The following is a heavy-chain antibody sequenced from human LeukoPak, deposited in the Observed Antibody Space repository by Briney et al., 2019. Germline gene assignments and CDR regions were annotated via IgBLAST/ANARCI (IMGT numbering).Heavy chain of an antibody. CDR1: VYTFTDYY. D-gene: IGHD6-13*01. CDR2: INPDSGVT. CDR3: AREAKYSSSWSHAFDI. Sequence: ASVKVSYKASVYTFTDYYIYLVRQAPGQGLEWLGWINPDSGVTNCAQKFQGRVTMTRDTSISTAYMELSRLRSDDTAVYYCAREAKYSSSWSHAFDIWGQGTMVTVSS. V-gene: IGHV1-2*02. J-gene: IGHJ3*02.